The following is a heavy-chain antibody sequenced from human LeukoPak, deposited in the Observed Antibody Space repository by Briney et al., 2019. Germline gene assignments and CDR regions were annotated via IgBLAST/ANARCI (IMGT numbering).Heavy chain of an antibody. CDR2: IIPSGHTT. V-gene: IGHV3-23*01. Sequence: GGSLRLSCAASGFTFKNAWMIWVRQAPGKGLEWVSGIIPSGHTTYYADSVRGRFTISRDNSRNTVYLQMNSLRAEDTAVYYCAKDDRWLQFCCWGQGTLVTVSA. CDR3: AKDDRWLQFCC. CDR1: GFTFKNAW. J-gene: IGHJ4*02. D-gene: IGHD5-24*01.